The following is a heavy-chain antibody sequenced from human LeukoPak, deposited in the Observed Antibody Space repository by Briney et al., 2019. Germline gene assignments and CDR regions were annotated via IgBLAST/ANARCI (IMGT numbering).Heavy chain of an antibody. CDR3: ARGRYSSNRNHYYYYYGMDV. CDR1: GYTFTSYD. D-gene: IGHD6-13*01. Sequence: GASVKVSCKASGYTFTSYDINWVRQATGQGLEWMGWMNPNSGNTGYAQKFQGRVTMTRNTSISTAYMELSSLRSEDTAVYYCARGRYSSNRNHYYYYYGMDVWGQGTTVTVSS. CDR2: MNPNSGNT. V-gene: IGHV1-8*01. J-gene: IGHJ6*02.